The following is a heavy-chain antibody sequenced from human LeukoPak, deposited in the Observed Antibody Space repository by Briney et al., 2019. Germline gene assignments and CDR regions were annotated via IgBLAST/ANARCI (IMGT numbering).Heavy chain of an antibody. CDR3: ARNTSGFKLGDAFDI. D-gene: IGHD3-22*01. CDR2: ISGSAYST. CDR1: GLTFSSYA. V-gene: IGHV3-23*01. Sequence: PGGSLRLSCAASGLTFSSYAMTWVRQAPGKGLEWISAISGSAYSTSYADSVKGRFTISRDNSKNTFYLQMNSLRAEDTAIYYCARNTSGFKLGDAFDIWGQGTMVTVSS. J-gene: IGHJ3*02.